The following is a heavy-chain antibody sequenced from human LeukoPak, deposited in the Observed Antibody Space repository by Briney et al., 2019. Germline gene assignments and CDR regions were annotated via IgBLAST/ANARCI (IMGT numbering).Heavy chain of an antibody. CDR1: GFTFSSYA. V-gene: IGHV3-64D*06. J-gene: IGHJ3*02. Sequence: PGGSLRLSCSASGFTFSSYAMHWVRQAPGKGLEYVSSISSNGGNTYYADSVKGRFTISRDNSKNTLYLQMSSLRAEDTAVYYCASGKRYYDSSPAFDIWGQGTMVTVSS. CDR2: ISSNGGNT. D-gene: IGHD3-22*01. CDR3: ASGKRYYDSSPAFDI.